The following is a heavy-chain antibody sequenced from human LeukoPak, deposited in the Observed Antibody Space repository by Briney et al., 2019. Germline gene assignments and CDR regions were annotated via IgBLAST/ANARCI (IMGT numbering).Heavy chain of an antibody. CDR1: GGSISSYY. CDR3: ARHSSVAAYYYGMDV. CDR2: IYYSGST. D-gene: IGHD6-19*01. J-gene: IGHJ6*02. Sequence: SETLSLTCTVSGGSISSYYWSWIRQPPGKGLEWIGYIYYSGSTNYNPSLKSRVTISVDTSKNQFSPKLSSVTAADTAVYYCARHSSVAAYYYGMDVWGQGTTVTVSS. V-gene: IGHV4-59*08.